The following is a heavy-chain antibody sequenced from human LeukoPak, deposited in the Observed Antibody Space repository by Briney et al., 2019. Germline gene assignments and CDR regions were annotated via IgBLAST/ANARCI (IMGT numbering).Heavy chain of an antibody. V-gene: IGHV3-48*03. J-gene: IGHJ3*02. CDR1: GFTFSSYE. D-gene: IGHD2-15*01. CDR2: ISSSGSTI. CDR3: AKLGYCSGGSCYWSSFDI. Sequence: GGSLRLPCAASGFTFSSYEMNWVRQAPGKGLEWVSYISSSGSTIYYADSVKGRFTISRDNAKNSLYLQMNSLRAEDTAVYYCAKLGYCSGGSCYWSSFDIWGQGTMVTVSS.